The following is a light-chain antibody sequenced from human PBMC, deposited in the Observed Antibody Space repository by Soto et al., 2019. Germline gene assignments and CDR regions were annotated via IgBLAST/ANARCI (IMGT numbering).Light chain of an antibody. Sequence: QSVLTQPPSASGTPGQRVTISCSGTTSNIERSTVSWYQQYPGATPKLLIYGNTQRPLAVPVRFSGSKSATSAFIAISGVQYEDYADYYCATWINGSFVFGIGTKLTVL. CDR2: GNT. CDR3: ATWINGSFV. J-gene: IGLJ1*01. CDR1: TSNIERST. V-gene: IGLV1-44*01.